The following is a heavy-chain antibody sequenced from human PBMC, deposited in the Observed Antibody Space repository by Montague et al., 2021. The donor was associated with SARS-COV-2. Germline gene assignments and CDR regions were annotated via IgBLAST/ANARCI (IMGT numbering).Heavy chain of an antibody. CDR2: ISSSSSYI. CDR3: ARPSLRWELPDAFDI. D-gene: IGHD1-26*01. J-gene: IGHJ3*02. CDR1: GFTFSSYS. V-gene: IGHV3-21*01. Sequence: SLSLSWSASGFTFSSYSMNWVRQAPGKGLEWVSSISSSSSYIYYADSVKGRFTISRDNAKNLLYLQMNSLRAEDTAVYYCARPSLRWELPDAFDIWGQGTMVTVSS.